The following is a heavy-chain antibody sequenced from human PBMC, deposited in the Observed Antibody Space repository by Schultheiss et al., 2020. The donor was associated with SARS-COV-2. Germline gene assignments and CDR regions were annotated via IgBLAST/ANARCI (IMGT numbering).Heavy chain of an antibody. CDR1: GGSISSYY. CDR2: IHYSGST. D-gene: IGHD3-10*01. V-gene: IGHV4-59*01. Sequence: GSLRLSCTVSGGSISSYYWSWIRQPPGGGLEWIGNIHYSGSTNYNPSLKSRVTISVDTSKNQFSLKLSSVTAADTAVYYCARLSYGRLPNYYYYGMDVWGQGTTVTVSS. J-gene: IGHJ6*02. CDR3: ARLSYGRLPNYYYYGMDV.